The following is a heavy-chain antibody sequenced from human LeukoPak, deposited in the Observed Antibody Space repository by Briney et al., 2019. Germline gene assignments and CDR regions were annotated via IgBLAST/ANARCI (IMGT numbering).Heavy chain of an antibody. V-gene: IGHV3-30-3*01. D-gene: IGHD2-15*01. CDR2: ISYDGSNK. CDR3: ARPKRSNCSGGSCYSGDYYYYGMDV. CDR1: GFTFSSYA. Sequence: QPGRSLRLSCAASGFTFSSYAMHWVRHAPGKGLEGVAVISYDGSNKYYADSVKGRFTISRDNSKNTLYLQMNSLRAEDTAVYYCARPKRSNCSGGSCYSGDYYYYGMDVWGQGTTVTVSS. J-gene: IGHJ6*02.